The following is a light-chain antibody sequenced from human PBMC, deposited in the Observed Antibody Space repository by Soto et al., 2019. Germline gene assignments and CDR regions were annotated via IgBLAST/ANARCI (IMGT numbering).Light chain of an antibody. J-gene: IGKJ3*01. CDR2: AAS. Sequence: DIQMTQSPSSLSASVGDRVSITCRASQAISNYLAWYQQKPGKLPNLLIYAASTLQSGVPSRFSGSGSETDFTLTISSLQPEDVATYYCQRYDSAPFFTFGHGTKVDI. V-gene: IGKV1-27*01. CDR1: QAISNY. CDR3: QRYDSAPFFT.